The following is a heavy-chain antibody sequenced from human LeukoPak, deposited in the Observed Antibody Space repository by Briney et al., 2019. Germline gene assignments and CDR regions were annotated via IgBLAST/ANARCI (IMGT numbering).Heavy chain of an antibody. V-gene: IGHV3-66*01. D-gene: IGHD5-18*01. CDR1: GFTVSSNY. CDR3: ARERRGYSYGHEAWFDP. J-gene: IGHJ5*02. CDR2: IYSGGST. Sequence: GGSLRLSCAASGFTVSSNYMSWVRQAPGKGLEWVSVIYSGGSTYYADSVKGRFTISRDNSKNTLYLQMNSLRAEDTAVYYCARERRGYSYGHEAWFDPWGQGTLVTVSS.